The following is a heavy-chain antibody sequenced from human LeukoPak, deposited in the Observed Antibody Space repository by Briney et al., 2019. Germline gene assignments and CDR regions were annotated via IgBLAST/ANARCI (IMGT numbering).Heavy chain of an antibody. CDR1: GGSISSGSYY. CDR2: IYTSGST. Sequence: PSETLSLTCTVSGGSISSGSYYWSWIRQPAGKGLEWIGRIYTSGSTNYNPSLKSRVTISVDTSKNQFSLKLSSVTAADTAVYYCARGGGSSSWFFDAFDIWGQGTMVTVSS. J-gene: IGHJ3*02. V-gene: IGHV4-61*02. CDR3: ARGGGSSSWFFDAFDI. D-gene: IGHD6-13*01.